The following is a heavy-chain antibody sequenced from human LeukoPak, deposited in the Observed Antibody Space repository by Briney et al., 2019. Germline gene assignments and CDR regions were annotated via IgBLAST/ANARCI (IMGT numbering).Heavy chain of an antibody. J-gene: IGHJ6*03. Sequence: ASVKVSCKASGYTFTNYDINWVRQATGQGLEWMGWMNPNSGKTAFAQKFQGRVTMTTDTSTSTAYMELRSLRSDDTAVYYCAKDSSSSVGSYYYYYMDVWGKGTTVTVSS. CDR1: GYTFTNYD. CDR3: AKDSSSSVGSYYYYYMDV. CDR2: MNPNSGKT. D-gene: IGHD6-6*01. V-gene: IGHV1-8*02.